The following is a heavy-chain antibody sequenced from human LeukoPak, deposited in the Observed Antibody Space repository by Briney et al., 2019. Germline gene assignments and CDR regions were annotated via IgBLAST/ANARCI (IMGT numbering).Heavy chain of an antibody. CDR3: ARDTRLSVFLHAAFDI. Sequence: ASVKVSCKASGYTFTDYYMHWVRQAPGQGLEWMGWINPSSGGTNYAQKFQGRVTVTRDTSISTAYMDLSRLRSDDTAVYYCARDTRLSVFLHAAFDIWGQGTMVTVSS. CDR2: INPSSGGT. CDR1: GYTFTDYY. V-gene: IGHV1-2*02. D-gene: IGHD3-16*02. J-gene: IGHJ3*02.